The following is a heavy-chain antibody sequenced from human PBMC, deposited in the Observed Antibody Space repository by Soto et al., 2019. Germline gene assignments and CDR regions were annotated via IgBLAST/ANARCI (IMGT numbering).Heavy chain of an antibody. CDR3: ARAGGYCSVGVCTQYYFYVMDI. CDR1: GFTFSHYW. V-gene: IGHV3-74*01. J-gene: IGHJ6*02. CDR2: INSDGSST. D-gene: IGHD2-8*02. Sequence: GGSLRLSCAASGFTFSHYWMHWVRQAPGMGLVWVSRINSDGSSTNYADSVKGRFTISRDNTKNTLYLQMNSLRAEDTAVYYCARAGGYCSVGVCTQYYFYVMDIWGQGTTDTVSS.